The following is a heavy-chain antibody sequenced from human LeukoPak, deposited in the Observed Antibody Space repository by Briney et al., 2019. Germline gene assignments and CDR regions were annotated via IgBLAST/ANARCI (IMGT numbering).Heavy chain of an antibody. J-gene: IGHJ4*02. V-gene: IGHV4-4*02. D-gene: IGHD6-19*01. Sequence: SETLSLTCAVSGGSISSRNWWSWVRQPPGKGLEWIGEIYHSGSTNYNPSLKTRVTISVDKSKNQFSLKLSSVTAADTAVYYCVSSGWYGAPFDYWGQGTLVTVSS. CDR3: VSSGWYGAPFDY. CDR2: IYHSGST. CDR1: GGSISSRNW.